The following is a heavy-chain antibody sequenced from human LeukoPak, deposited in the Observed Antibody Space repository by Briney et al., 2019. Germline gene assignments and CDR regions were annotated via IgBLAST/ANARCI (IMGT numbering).Heavy chain of an antibody. J-gene: IGHJ4*02. CDR3: ANAGFCSSTTCYNPFDH. CDR2: ITDSGFTT. Sequence: PGGSLRLSCTAYGFTFSSYAMSWVRQAPGKGLEWVSGITDSGFTTFYANSVKGRFTISRDNSKNTLYLQMNSLRAEDTAVYYCANAGFCSSTTCYNPFDHWGQGTLVTVSS. CDR1: GFTFSSYA. V-gene: IGHV3-23*01. D-gene: IGHD2-2*02.